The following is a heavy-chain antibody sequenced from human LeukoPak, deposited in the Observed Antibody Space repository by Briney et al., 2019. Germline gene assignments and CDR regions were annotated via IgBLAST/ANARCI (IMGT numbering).Heavy chain of an antibody. V-gene: IGHV4-59*01. CDR3: ARVTYSYGLYYYYYYMDV. Sequence: PSETLSLTCTVSGGSISSYYWSWLRQPPGKGLEWIGYIYYSGSTNYNPSLKSRVTISVDTSKNQFSLKLSSVTAADTAVYYCARVTYSYGLYYYYYYMDVWGKGTTVTISS. CDR1: GGSISSYY. CDR2: IYYSGST. D-gene: IGHD5-18*01. J-gene: IGHJ6*03.